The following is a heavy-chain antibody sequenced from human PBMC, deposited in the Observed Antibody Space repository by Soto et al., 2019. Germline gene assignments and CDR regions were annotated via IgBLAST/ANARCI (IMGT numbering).Heavy chain of an antibody. Sequence: QVQLVQSGAEVKKPGASVQVSCKTSGYTFTSYDINWVRQAPGQGLEWVGWMNTNSDDTRSAQKFRGRLTLTRDKSMRAVYMQLSNLRPDDTAVYYCAREWSAAGHFYGMDVWGQGTTVAVSS. J-gene: IGHJ6*02. D-gene: IGHD6-13*01. CDR1: GYTFTSYD. CDR3: AREWSAAGHFYGMDV. CDR2: MNTNSDDT. V-gene: IGHV1-8*01.